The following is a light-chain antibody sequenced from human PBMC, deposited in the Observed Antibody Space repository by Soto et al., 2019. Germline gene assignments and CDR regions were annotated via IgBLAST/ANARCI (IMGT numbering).Light chain of an antibody. J-gene: IGLJ1*01. V-gene: IGLV2-23*01. CDR3: CSYAGSSTFYV. CDR2: EGS. CDR1: SSDVGSYNL. Sequence: QSALTQPASVSGSPGQSITISCTGTSSDVGSYNLVSWYQQHPGKAPKLMIYEGSKRPSGVSNRFSGSKSGNTASLTISGLQAEDEADYYCCSYAGSSTFYVFGPGTKSPS.